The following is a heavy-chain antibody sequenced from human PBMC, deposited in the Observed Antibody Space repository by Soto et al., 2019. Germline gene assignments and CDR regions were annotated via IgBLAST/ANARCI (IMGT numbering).Heavy chain of an antibody. D-gene: IGHD5-12*01. CDR3: ARVVLEWLPTSGFDS. V-gene: IGHV1-18*04. Sequence: QIQLVQSGAEVKKPGASVKVSCKASGYSFTSYGITWVRQAPGQGPEWLGWITAENGNTNYAQKFQGRSTMTTDTSTNTVFMELRGVRSDDTAVYYCARVVLEWLPTSGFDSWGQGTLVTVSS. CDR2: ITAENGNT. J-gene: IGHJ4*02. CDR1: GYSFTSYG.